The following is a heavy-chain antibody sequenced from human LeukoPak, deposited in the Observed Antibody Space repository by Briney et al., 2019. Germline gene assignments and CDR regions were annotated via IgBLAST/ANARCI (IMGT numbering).Heavy chain of an antibody. CDR3: ARDRKSSSSSYNWFDP. J-gene: IGHJ5*02. V-gene: IGHV3-20*04. D-gene: IGHD6-6*01. CDR2: INWNGGST. CDR1: GFTFDDYG. Sequence: PGGSLRLSCAASGFTFDDYGMSWVRQAPGKGLEWVSGINWNGGSTGYADSVKGRFTISRDNAKNSLYLQMNSLRAEDTALYYRARDRKSSSSSYNWFDPWGQGTLVTVSS.